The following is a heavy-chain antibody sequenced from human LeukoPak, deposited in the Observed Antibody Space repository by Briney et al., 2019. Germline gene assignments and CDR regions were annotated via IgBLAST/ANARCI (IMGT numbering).Heavy chain of an antibody. CDR2: ISVYNGNT. J-gene: IGHJ6*03. Sequence: APVRVSCKASGYTFTSYGISWVRQAPGQGLEWMGWISVYNGNTNYAQKLQGRVTMTTDTSTSTAYMELRSLRSDDTAVYYCARVVAAISYYYYYYMDVWGKGTTVTVSS. CDR1: GYTFTSYG. CDR3: ARVVAAISYYYYYYMDV. D-gene: IGHD2-15*01. V-gene: IGHV1-18*01.